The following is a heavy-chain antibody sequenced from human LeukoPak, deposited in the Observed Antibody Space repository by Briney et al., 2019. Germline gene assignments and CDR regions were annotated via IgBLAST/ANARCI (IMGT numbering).Heavy chain of an antibody. CDR3: ARDLWNFYDDSGYNRDFDS. V-gene: IGHV1-18*01. CDR1: TSR. CDR2: IGTYGGDT. Sequence: LRASVKVSCKATSRISWVRQAPGQGLEWMGWIGTYGGDTYYVQKFQGRITVTTDTSTSTVYMELRNLRSDDTAVYYCARDLWNFYDDSGYNRDFDSWGQGTLVTVSS. J-gene: IGHJ5*01. D-gene: IGHD3-22*01.